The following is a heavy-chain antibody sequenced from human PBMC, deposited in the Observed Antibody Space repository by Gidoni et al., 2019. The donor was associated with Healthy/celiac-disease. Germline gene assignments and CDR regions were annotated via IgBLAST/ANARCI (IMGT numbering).Heavy chain of an antibody. V-gene: IGHV3-15*01. Sequence: EVQLVESGGGLVQPGGSLRLSCSASGFTFSNAWMSWVRQAPGKGLEWVGRIKSKTDGGTTDYAAPVKGRFTISRDDSKNTLYLQMNSLKTEDTAVYYCTTAASSVDYAFDIWGQGTMVTVPS. CDR2: IKSKTDGGTT. CDR1: GFTFSNAW. J-gene: IGHJ3*02. CDR3: TTAASSVDYAFDI. D-gene: IGHD3-22*01.